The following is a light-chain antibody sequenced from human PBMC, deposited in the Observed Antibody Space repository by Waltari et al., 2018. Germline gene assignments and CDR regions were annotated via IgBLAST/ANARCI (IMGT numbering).Light chain of an antibody. CDR1: CLRTYF. V-gene: IGLV3-19*01. CDR3: SSRDSSGNHVL. J-gene: IGLJ3*02. CDR2: GKN. Sequence: SSGLTQDPAVSVALGQTVRITCQGDCLRTYFATWYQQKPGQAPLLFIYGKNNRPSGIPDLFSGSMSEDTTCLTITGDQAEDEADYFCSSRDSSGNHVLFGGGTKLTVL.